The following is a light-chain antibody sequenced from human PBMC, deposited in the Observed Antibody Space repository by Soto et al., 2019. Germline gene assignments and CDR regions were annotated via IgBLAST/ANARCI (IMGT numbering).Light chain of an antibody. CDR1: QSVSSN. J-gene: IGKJ2*01. CDR2: GAS. CDR3: QQYNNWPYT. V-gene: IGKV3-15*01. Sequence: EIVMTQSPATLSVSPGERATLSCRASQSVSSNFAWYQQKPGQAPKLLIYGASTRATGLPARFSGGGSGTEFTLTISSLQSEDFAVYYCQQYNNWPYTFGQGTKLEIK.